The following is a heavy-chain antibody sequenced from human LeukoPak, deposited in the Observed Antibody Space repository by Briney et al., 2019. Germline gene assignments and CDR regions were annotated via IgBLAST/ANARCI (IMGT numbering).Heavy chain of an antibody. V-gene: IGHV3-30*18. D-gene: IGHD3-9*01. CDR1: GFTFSSYA. CDR3: AKRITPSSDWPSTDYYGMDV. CDR2: ISYDGSNK. Sequence: PGGSLRLSCAASGFTFSSYAMHWVRQAPGKGLEWVAVISYDGSNKYYADSVKGRFTISRDNSKNTLYLQMNSLRAEDTAVYYCAKRITPSSDWPSTDYYGMDVWGQGTTVTVSS. J-gene: IGHJ6*02.